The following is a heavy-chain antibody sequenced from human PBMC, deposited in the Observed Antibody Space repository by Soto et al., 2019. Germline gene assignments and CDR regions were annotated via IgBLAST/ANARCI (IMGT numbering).Heavy chain of an antibody. CDR2: ISPSSGGT. CDR3: TRSIITTAGTDAFDL. J-gene: IGHJ3*01. Sequence: QVQLVQSGAEVKKPGASVRVSCKASGYTFTSYYIHWVRQAPGHGPEWMGMISPSSGGTDYAQKFQGRVTMTRDTSTSTVYMELSSLRSEDKAVYYCTRSIITTAGTDAFDLWGQGTLVTVSS. V-gene: IGHV1-46*03. D-gene: IGHD6-13*01. CDR1: GYTFTSYY.